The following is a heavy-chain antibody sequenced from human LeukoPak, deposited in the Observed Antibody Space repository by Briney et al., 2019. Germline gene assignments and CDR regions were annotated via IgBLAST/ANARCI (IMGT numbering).Heavy chain of an antibody. CDR2: ISSGSSAI. V-gene: IGHV3-21*01. D-gene: IGHD4-17*01. Sequence: SGGALRLSCEASGFTFTTYSMTWVRQAPGKGLEWVSIISSGSSAIFSADALKGRFTISRDDAKNLLYLDMNSLRAEDTAVYYCARGHTAVTRHFDFWGQGTLVTVSS. CDR3: ARGHTAVTRHFDF. J-gene: IGHJ4*02. CDR1: GFTFTTYS.